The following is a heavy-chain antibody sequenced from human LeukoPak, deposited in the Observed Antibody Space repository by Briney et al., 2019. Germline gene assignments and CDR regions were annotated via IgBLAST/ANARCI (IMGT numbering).Heavy chain of an antibody. CDR3: ATERQKYFDY. CDR1: GFTFDDYT. J-gene: IGHJ4*02. CDR2: ITHDGGST. Sequence: GGSLRLSCAASGFTFDDYTMHWVRQAPGKGLEWVSLITHDGGSTFYADSVKGRFTISRDNRKKSLYLQMNSLRTEDTALYYCATERQKYFDYWGQGTLVTVSS. V-gene: IGHV3-43*01.